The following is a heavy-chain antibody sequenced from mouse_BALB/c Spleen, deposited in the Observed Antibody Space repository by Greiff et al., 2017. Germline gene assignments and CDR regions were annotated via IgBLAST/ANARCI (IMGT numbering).Heavy chain of an antibody. D-gene: IGHD2-1*01. CDR1: GYAFSSYW. Sequence: QVQLKESGAELVRPGSSVKISCKASGYAFSSYWMNWVKQRPGQGLEWIGQIYPGDGDTNYNGKFKGKATLTADKSSSTAYMQLSSLTSEDSAVYFCARFYGNYVGFAYWGQGTLVTVSA. V-gene: IGHV1-80*01. CDR3: ARFYGNYVGFAY. J-gene: IGHJ3*01. CDR2: IYPGDGDT.